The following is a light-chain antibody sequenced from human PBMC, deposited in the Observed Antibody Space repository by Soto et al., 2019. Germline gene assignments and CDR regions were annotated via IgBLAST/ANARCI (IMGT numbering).Light chain of an antibody. CDR1: RGIRND. CDR2: LAS. V-gene: IGKV1-17*01. J-gene: IGKJ2*01. Sequence: DIQMTQSPSSLSASVGVRVTITCGASRGIRNDLGWYQQTPGKAPKRLIFLASTLQSGVPSRFSGSGSGTEFTLTISSLQPEDFATYYCLQHNSYPYTFGQGTKLEIK. CDR3: LQHNSYPYT.